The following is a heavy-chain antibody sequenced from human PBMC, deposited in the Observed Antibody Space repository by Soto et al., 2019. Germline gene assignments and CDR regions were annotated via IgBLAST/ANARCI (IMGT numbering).Heavy chain of an antibody. Sequence: PSETLSLTCTVSGGSIGSYYWSWIRQPPGKGLEWIGYIYYSGSTNYNPSLKSRVTISVDTSKIQFSLKLSSVTAADTAVYYCARHRCSGGSCDFHDAFDIWGQGTMVTVSS. D-gene: IGHD2-15*01. CDR1: GGSIGSYY. CDR2: IYYSGST. J-gene: IGHJ3*02. V-gene: IGHV4-59*08. CDR3: ARHRCSGGSCDFHDAFDI.